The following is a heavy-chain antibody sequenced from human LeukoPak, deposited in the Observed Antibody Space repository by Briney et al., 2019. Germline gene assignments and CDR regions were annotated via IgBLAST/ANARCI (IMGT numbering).Heavy chain of an antibody. CDR2: ISSSGSTI. CDR3: AELGITIIGGV. CDR1: GFTFSSYS. J-gene: IGHJ6*04. V-gene: IGHV3-48*04. D-gene: IGHD3-10*02. Sequence: GGSLRLSCAASGFTFSSYSMNWVRQVPGKGLEWVSYISSSGSTIYYADSVKGRFTISRDNAKNSLYLQMNSLRAEDTAVYYCAELGITIIGGVWGKGTTVTISS.